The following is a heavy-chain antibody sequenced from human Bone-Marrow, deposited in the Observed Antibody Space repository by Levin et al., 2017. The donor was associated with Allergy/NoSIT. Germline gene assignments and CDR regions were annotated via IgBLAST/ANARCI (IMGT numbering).Heavy chain of an antibody. J-gene: IGHJ2*01. V-gene: IGHV3-23*01. Sequence: GGSLRLSCAASGFTFSSYAMSWVRQAPGRGLEWVSAISGGGGSTYYADSVKGRFTISRDNSKNTLYLQVNSLRAEDTAVYYCAKDVENSTSWYFRYWYFDLWGRGTLVTVSS. CDR2: ISGGGGST. CDR3: AKDVENSTSWYFRYWYFDL. D-gene: IGHD6-13*01. CDR1: GFTFSSYA.